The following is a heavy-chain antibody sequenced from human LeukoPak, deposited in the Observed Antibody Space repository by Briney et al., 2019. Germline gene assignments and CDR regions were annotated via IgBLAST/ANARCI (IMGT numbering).Heavy chain of an antibody. V-gene: IGHV5-51*01. J-gene: IGHJ3*01. D-gene: IGHD2-2*03. CDR1: GYSLSYYR. CDR3: ARQRGYRMTKDGFDV. Sequence: GESLKISCKSSGYSLSYYRIGWVRHMPGKGLEWKTIIYPYDSETRYSPSLQGQVTISAAKSINTAYLKWSSLKASDTGMYYCARQRGYRMTKDGFDVWGQGTMVTVSS. CDR2: IYPYDSET.